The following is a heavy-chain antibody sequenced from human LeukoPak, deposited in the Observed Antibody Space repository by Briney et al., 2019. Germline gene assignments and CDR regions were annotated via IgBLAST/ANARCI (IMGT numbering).Heavy chain of an antibody. CDR2: INPTSGVT. D-gene: IGHD6-19*01. CDR1: GYTFTGYY. CDR3: ARGQQWLEAFDY. V-gene: IGHV1-2*02. J-gene: IGHJ4*02. Sequence: SVKVSCKASGYTFTGYYIHWVREAPGQGLEWMGWINPTSGVTHYPQKFQGRVTMTRDTSIRTAYMEVSSLRSDDTAVYYCARGQQWLEAFDYWGLGTLVTVSS.